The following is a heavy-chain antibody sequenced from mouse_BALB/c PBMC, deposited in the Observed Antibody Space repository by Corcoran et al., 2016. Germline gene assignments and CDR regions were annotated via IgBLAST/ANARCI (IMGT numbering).Heavy chain of an antibody. J-gene: IGHJ3*01. CDR3: ARGNYALAWFAY. CDR2: IDPENGNT. CDR1: GFNIKDTY. V-gene: IGHV14-3*02. D-gene: IGHD2-1*01. Sequence: EVQLQQSGAELVKPGASVKLSCTASGFNIKDTYMHWVKQRPEQGLEWIGRIDPENGNTKYDPKFQGKATITADTSSNTAYLQLSSLTSEDTAVDDCARGNYALAWFAYWGQGTLVTVSA.